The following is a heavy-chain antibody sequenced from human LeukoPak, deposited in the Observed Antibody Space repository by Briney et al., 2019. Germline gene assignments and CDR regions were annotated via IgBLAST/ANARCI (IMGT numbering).Heavy chain of an antibody. Sequence: SETLSLTCAVYGGSFSGYYWSWIRQPRGKGLEGIGEINHSGSTNYNPSLKSRVTISVDTSKNQFSLKLSSMTAADTAVYYCARRGYSSSWWPRNSDAFDIWGQGTMVTVSS. CDR1: GGSFSGYY. J-gene: IGHJ3*02. CDR3: ARRGYSSSWWPRNSDAFDI. V-gene: IGHV4-34*01. CDR2: INHSGST. D-gene: IGHD6-13*01.